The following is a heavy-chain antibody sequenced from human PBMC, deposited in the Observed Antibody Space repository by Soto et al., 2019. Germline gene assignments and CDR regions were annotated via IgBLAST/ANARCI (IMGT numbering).Heavy chain of an antibody. Sequence: SETLSLTCTVSGGSISSYYWSWIRQPPGKGLEWIGYIYYSGSTNYNPSLKSRVTISVDTSKNQFSLKLSSVTAADTAVYYCARAIAAAGNAYNWFDPWGQGTLVTVSS. V-gene: IGHV4-59*08. CDR3: ARAIAAAGNAYNWFDP. J-gene: IGHJ5*02. CDR2: IYYSGST. D-gene: IGHD6-13*01. CDR1: GGSISSYY.